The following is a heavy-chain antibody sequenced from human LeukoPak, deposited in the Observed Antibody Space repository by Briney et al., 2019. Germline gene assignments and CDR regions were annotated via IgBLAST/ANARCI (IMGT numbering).Heavy chain of an antibody. D-gene: IGHD1-26*01. J-gene: IGHJ4*02. Sequence: SVKVSCKASGYTFTGYYMHWVRQAPGQGLEWMGGIIPIFGTANYAQKFQGRVTITADESTSTAYMELSSLRSEDTAVYYCASPPPYSGSYYFDYWGQGTLVTVSS. CDR1: GYTFTGYY. CDR3: ASPPPYSGSYYFDY. CDR2: IIPIFGTA. V-gene: IGHV1-69*13.